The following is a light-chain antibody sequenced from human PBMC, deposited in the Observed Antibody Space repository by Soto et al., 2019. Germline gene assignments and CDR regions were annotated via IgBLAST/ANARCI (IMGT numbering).Light chain of an antibody. CDR1: LTISSY. CDR2: AAS. CDR3: QQSHSIPWT. Sequence: DIQMTQSPSSLSASVGDRATITRRASLTISSYLNWYQQKSGKAPKLLISAASSLESGVPPRFSCSGSGTDFTLTITSLQPKDFATYYCQQSHSIPWTFGQGTKVDIK. V-gene: IGKV1-39*01. J-gene: IGKJ1*01.